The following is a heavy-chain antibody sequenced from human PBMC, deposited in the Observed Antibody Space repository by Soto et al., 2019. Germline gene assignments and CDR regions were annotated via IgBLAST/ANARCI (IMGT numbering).Heavy chain of an antibody. D-gene: IGHD4-17*01. V-gene: IGHV3-33*01. CDR2: IVREGSEK. CDR1: GFAFSNHG. Sequence: QGQLVESGGGVVQPGRSLRLSCAASGFAFSNHGMHWVRQAPGKGLEWLAVIVREGSEKFYADSVKGRFTISRDNSQNTLYLEMSSLRAEDTAVYYCARDDDYDDNGLDLWGQGTLVTVSS. CDR3: ARDDDYDDNGLDL. J-gene: IGHJ4*02.